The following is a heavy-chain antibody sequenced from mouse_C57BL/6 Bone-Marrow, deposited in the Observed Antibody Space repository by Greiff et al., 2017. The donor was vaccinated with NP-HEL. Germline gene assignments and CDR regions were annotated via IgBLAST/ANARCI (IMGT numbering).Heavy chain of an antibody. CDR2: IRNKANNHAT. V-gene: IGHV6-6*01. J-gene: IGHJ1*03. D-gene: IGHD2-5*01. CDR3: TLAYYSNYWYFDV. CDR1: GFTFSDAW. Sequence: EVQRVESGGGLVQPGGSMKLSCAASGFTFSDAWMDWVRQSPEKGLEWVAEIRNKANNHATYYAESVKGRFTISRDDSKSSVYLQMNSLRAEDTGIYYCTLAYYSNYWYFDVWGTGTTVTVSS.